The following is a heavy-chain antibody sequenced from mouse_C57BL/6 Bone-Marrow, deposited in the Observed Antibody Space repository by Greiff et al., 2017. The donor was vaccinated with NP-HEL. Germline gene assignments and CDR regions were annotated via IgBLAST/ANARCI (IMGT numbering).Heavy chain of an antibody. J-gene: IGHJ3*01. D-gene: IGHD1-1*01. CDR3: ARPFAYYGKAWFAY. CDR2: IYPRSGNT. CDR1: GYTFTSYG. Sequence: VQLQHSGAELARPGASVKLSCKASGYTFTSYGISWVKQRTGQGLEWIGEIYPRSGNTYYNEKFKGKATLTADKSSSTAYMELRSLTSEDSAVYFCARPFAYYGKAWFAYWGQGTLVTVSA. V-gene: IGHV1-81*01.